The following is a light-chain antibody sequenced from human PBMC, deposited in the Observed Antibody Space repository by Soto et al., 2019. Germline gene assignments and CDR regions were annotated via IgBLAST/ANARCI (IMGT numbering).Light chain of an antibody. CDR3: AAWDDSLSGLV. J-gene: IGLJ2*01. V-gene: IGLV1-47*01. CDR1: SSNIGSNY. CDR2: RNN. Sequence: QSVLTQPPSASGTPGQRVTISCSGSSSNIGSNYVYWYQQLPGTAPKLLIYRNNQRPSGVPDRFSGPKSGTSASLAIIGLLSDYEADYYCAAWDDSLSGLVFGGVINVTVL.